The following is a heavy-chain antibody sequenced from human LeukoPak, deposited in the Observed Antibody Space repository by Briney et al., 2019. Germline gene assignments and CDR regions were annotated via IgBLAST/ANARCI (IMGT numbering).Heavy chain of an antibody. Sequence: GASVKVSCKASGYTFTSNYMHWVRQAPGQGLEWMGIINPSGGSTSYAQKFQGRVTMTRDTSTSTVYMQLSSLRSEDTAVYYCARDPVADSSGWYNWFDPWGQGTLVTVSS. CDR1: GYTFTSNY. D-gene: IGHD6-19*01. J-gene: IGHJ5*02. V-gene: IGHV1-46*01. CDR3: ARDPVADSSGWYNWFDP. CDR2: INPSGGST.